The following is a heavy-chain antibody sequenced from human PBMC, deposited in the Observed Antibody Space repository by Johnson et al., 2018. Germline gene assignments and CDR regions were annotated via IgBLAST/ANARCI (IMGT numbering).Heavy chain of an antibody. CDR2: IKTNSAGGTT. V-gene: IGHV3-15*07. CDR1: SFTFNNAW. CDR3: TTVGIAAAGMGFQH. J-gene: IGHJ1*01. Sequence: VQLVQSGGGLVKPGGSLRLACAASSFTFNNAWMNWVRQAPGKGLEWVGRIKTNSAGGTTDYAAPVKDRFTISRDDSESTVYLQMNSLKTEDTAVYYCTTVGIAAAGMGFQHWGQGTLVTASS. D-gene: IGHD6-13*01.